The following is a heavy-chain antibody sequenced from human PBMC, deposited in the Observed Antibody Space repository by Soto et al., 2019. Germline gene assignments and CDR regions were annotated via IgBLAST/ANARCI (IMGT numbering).Heavy chain of an antibody. CDR1: AGSFNNDY. CDR2: IFPSGIT. Sequence: SQTLSLPCTISAGSFNNDYCTWNRQPPGKGLEWIGSIFPSGITDNNPSVKSRVTISIDQSKNLFSLKLTSVPAADTAVYYCARDRYFYDSAGYYRSRDSWGQGILVTVSS. CDR3: ARDRYFYDSAGYYRSRDS. V-gene: IGHV4-59*01. D-gene: IGHD3-22*01. J-gene: IGHJ5*01.